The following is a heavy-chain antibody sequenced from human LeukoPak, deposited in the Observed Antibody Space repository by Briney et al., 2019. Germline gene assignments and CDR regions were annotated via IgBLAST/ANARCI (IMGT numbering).Heavy chain of an antibody. CDR2: ISGSGGST. CDR1: GFTFSSYA. Sequence: GGSLRLSCAASGFTFSSYAMSWVRQAPGKGLERVSAISGSGGSTYYADSVKGRFTISRDNSKNTLYLQMNSLRAEDTAVYYCAKDPHTRAVTVSHFDYWGQGTLVTVSS. CDR3: AKDPHTRAVTVSHFDY. V-gene: IGHV3-23*01. J-gene: IGHJ4*02. D-gene: IGHD4-17*01.